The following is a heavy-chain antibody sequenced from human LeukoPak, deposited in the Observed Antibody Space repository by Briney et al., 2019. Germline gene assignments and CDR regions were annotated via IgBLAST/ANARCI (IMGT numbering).Heavy chain of an antibody. CDR2: INPNSGGT. CDR1: GYSFTDYY. V-gene: IGHV1-2*02. D-gene: IGHD2-21*02. CDR3: ARGRVGGGYSNWFYP. Sequence: ASVKVSCKTSGYSFTDYYMHWVRQAPGQGLEWMRWINPNSGGTNYAQKFQGRVTMTRDTSISTAYMELSRLRSDDTAVYYCARGRVGGGYSNWFYPWGQGTLVTVSS. J-gene: IGHJ5*02.